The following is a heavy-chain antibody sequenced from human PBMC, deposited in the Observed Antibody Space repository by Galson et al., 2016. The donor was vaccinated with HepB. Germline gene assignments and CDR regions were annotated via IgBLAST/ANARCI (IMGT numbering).Heavy chain of an antibody. CDR2: LNLDGTDK. CDR1: GFTFNNHW. J-gene: IGHJ4*02. CDR3: VRLGYCSGGSCYYDY. D-gene: IGHD2-15*01. V-gene: IGHV3-7*01. Sequence: SLRLSCAVSGFTFNNHWMSWVRQAPGKGLEWVANLNLDGTDKYYGDSVKGRFTISRDNSKNTLYLQMSSLRAEDTAVYYCVRLGYCSGGSCYYDYWGQGTLVTVSS.